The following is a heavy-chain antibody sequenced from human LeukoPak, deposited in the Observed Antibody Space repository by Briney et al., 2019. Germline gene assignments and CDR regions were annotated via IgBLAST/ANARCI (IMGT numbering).Heavy chain of an antibody. D-gene: IGHD3-22*01. J-gene: IGHJ4*02. CDR3: ARVTYYYDSSGYYYFDY. CDR2: IYYSGST. CDR1: GGSISSYQ. V-gene: IGHV4-59*01. Sequence: PSETLSLTFTVSGGSISSYQCSWIRQPPGKGLEWIGYIYYSGSTNYNPSLKSRVTISVDTSKNQFSLKLSSVTAADTAVYYCARVTYYYDSSGYYYFDYWGQGTLVTVSS.